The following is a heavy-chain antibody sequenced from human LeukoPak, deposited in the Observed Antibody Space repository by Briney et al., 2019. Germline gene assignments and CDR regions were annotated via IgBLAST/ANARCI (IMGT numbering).Heavy chain of an antibody. D-gene: IGHD2-2*03. CDR3: AKTGYCSIASCSNDF. Sequence: GGSLRLSCAASGFTFSNAWMSWVRQAPGKGLEWVSTISNSADSTYYADSVKGRFTISRDNSKNTLFLQMNSLRAEDTAVYYGAKTGYCSIASCSNDFWGQRTLVTVSS. CDR2: ISNSADST. V-gene: IGHV3-23*01. J-gene: IGHJ4*02. CDR1: GFTFSNAW.